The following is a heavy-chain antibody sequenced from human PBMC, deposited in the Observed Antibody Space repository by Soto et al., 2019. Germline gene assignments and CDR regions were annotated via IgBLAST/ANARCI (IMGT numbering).Heavy chain of an antibody. CDR3: ARDGYGDYGY. V-gene: IGHV1-18*01. CDR2: ISTYNGNT. Sequence: QVQLVQSGAEVKKPGTSVKVSCKASGYTFTSNGISWVRQAPGQGLEGMGWISTYNGNTNYAQKLQGRVTMTRDTSTSMDYMELRDLRSDDTAVYYCARDGYGDYGYWGQGSLVTVSS. D-gene: IGHD4-17*01. CDR1: GYTFTSNG. J-gene: IGHJ4*02.